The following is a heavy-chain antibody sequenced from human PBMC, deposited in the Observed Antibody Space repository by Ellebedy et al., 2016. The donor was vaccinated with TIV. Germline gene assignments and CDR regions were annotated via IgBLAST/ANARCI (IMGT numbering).Heavy chain of an antibody. J-gene: IGHJ3*02. D-gene: IGHD3-3*01. Sequence: SETLSLTCTVSGGSIGSDDYYWSWIRQPPGKGLEWIGYIFYSGSTYYNPSLKSRVTISGDTSKNQFSLCLTSVTAADTAVYYCARQKTDSGSFLCDIWGQGTMVTVSS. CDR3: ARQKTDSGSFLCDI. CDR2: IFYSGST. V-gene: IGHV4-30-4*01. CDR1: GGSIGSDDYY.